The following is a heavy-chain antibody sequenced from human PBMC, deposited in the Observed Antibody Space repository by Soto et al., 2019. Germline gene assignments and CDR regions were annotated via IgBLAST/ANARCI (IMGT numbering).Heavy chain of an antibody. J-gene: IGHJ6*02. Sequence: SETLSLTSTVSGGSISSYYWSWIRQPPGKGLEWIGNIYYSGSTNYNPSLKSRVTISVDTSKNQFSLKLSSVTAADTAVYYCAREGYYGMDVWGQGTTVTVSS. CDR1: GGSISSYY. CDR3: AREGYYGMDV. CDR2: IYYSGST. V-gene: IGHV4-59*01.